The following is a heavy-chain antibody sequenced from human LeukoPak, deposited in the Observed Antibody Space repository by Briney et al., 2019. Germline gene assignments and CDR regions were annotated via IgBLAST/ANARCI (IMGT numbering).Heavy chain of an antibody. CDR2: IYYSGST. CDR3: ARGPALYYDFWSGQNWFDP. CDR1: GGSISSSSYY. Sequence: SETLSLTCTVSGGSISSSSYYWGWIRQPPGKGLEWIGSIYYSGSTYYNPSLKSRVTISVDTPKNQFSLKLSSVTAADTAVYYCARGPALYYDFWSGQNWFDPWGQGTLVTVSS. D-gene: IGHD3-3*01. V-gene: IGHV4-39*07. J-gene: IGHJ5*02.